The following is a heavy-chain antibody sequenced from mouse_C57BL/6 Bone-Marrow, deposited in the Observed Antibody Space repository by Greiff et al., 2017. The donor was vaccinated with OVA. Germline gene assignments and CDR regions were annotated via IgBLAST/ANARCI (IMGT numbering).Heavy chain of an antibody. V-gene: IGHV5-9*01. J-gene: IGHJ3*01. D-gene: IGHD1-1*01. CDR1: GFTFSSYT. Sequence: EVKLMDSGGGLVKPGGSLKLSCAASGFTFSSYTMSWVRQTPEKRLEWVATISGGGGNTYYPDSVKGRFTISRDNAKNTLYLQMSSLRSEDTALYYCARQDYYGSSCFAYWGQGTLVTVSA. CDR2: ISGGGGNT. CDR3: ARQDYYGSSCFAY.